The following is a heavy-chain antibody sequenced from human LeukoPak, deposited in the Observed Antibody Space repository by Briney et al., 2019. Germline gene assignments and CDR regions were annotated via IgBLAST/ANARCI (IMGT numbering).Heavy chain of an antibody. V-gene: IGHV3-21*01. J-gene: IGHJ4*02. CDR2: ICDRSTYI. Sequence: GGSLRLSCAASVFAFSSYDMNWVRQAPGKGLEWVSSICDRSTYIYYADSLKGRFTISRDNAKNSLYLQINSLRVEDTAVYYCARGVRIAVADYWGQGTLVTVSS. D-gene: IGHD6-13*01. CDR1: VFAFSSYD. CDR3: ARGVRIAVADY.